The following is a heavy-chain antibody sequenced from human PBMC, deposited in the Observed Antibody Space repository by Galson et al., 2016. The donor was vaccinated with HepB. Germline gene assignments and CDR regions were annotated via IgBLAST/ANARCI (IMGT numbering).Heavy chain of an antibody. J-gene: IGHJ6*03. Sequence: TLSLTCTVSGGSISSSSYYWGWIRQPPGKGLEWLGTISYSGSTNFNPSLKSRVTMSLDTPNNKFSLKLNSVTAADTAVYYCARGGLGGSSTGYRSYYMDVWGQGTTVTVSS. CDR1: GGSISSSSYY. CDR2: ISYSGST. V-gene: IGHV4-39*07. CDR3: ARGGLGGSSTGYRSYYMDV. D-gene: IGHD2-15*01.